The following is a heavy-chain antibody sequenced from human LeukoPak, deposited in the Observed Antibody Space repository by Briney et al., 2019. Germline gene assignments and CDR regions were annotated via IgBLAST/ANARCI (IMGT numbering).Heavy chain of an antibody. Sequence: GGSLRLSCAASGFTFSSYWMSWVRQAPGKGLEWVANIKQDGSEKYYVDSVKGRFTISRDNAKNSLYLQMNSLGAEDTAVYYCARGSVYYYDSSGYDYWGQGTLVTVSS. CDR1: GFTFSSYW. V-gene: IGHV3-7*01. CDR2: IKQDGSEK. J-gene: IGHJ4*02. D-gene: IGHD3-22*01. CDR3: ARGSVYYYDSSGYDY.